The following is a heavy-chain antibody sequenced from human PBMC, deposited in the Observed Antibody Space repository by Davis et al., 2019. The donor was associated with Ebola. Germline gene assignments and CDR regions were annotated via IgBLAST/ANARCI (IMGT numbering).Heavy chain of an antibody. CDR2: IYYSGST. D-gene: IGHD6-19*01. J-gene: IGHJ5*02. Sequence: SETLSLTCTVSGGSISSYYWSWIRQPPGKGLEWIGYIYYSGSTNYNPYLKSRVTISVDTSKNQFSLKLSSVTAADTAVYYCAGVDGGWYHDSGNWFDPWGQGTLVTVSS. V-gene: IGHV4-59*01. CDR3: AGVDGGWYHDSGNWFDP. CDR1: GGSISSYY.